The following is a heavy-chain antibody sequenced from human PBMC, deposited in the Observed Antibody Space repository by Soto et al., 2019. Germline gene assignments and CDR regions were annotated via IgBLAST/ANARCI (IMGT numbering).Heavy chain of an antibody. CDR1: GFTFSDYS. V-gene: IGHV3-23*01. CDR3: AKVLSKNYYYPFDF. CDR2: ISGGSSVT. Sequence: PGGSLRLSCTASGFTFSDYSMAWVRQAPGKGLEWVSTISGGSSVTYYGDSVKGRFTISRDNAKKTLSLQLNRLSAEDTATYYCAKVLSKNYYYPFDFWGQGTQVTVSS. D-gene: IGHD3-10*01. J-gene: IGHJ4*02.